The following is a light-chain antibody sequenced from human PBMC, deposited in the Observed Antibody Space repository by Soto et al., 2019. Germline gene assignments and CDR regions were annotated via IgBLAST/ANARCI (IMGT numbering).Light chain of an antibody. J-gene: IGKJ2*03. Sequence: DIVMTQSPLSLPVTPGEPASISCRSSQSLLNSNGYTYLDWYLQKPGQSPQLLIYLASNRPSGVPDRFSGRGSGTDFTLKISRVEAEDVGVYYCIQTLQTPYSFGQGTKLEIK. CDR1: QSLLNSNGYTY. CDR3: IQTLQTPYS. CDR2: LAS. V-gene: IGKV2-28*01.